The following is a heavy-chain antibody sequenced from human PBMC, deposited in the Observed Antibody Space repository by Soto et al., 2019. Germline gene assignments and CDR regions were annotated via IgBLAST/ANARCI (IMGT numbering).Heavy chain of an antibody. CDR1: GAAFSCYY. V-gene: IGHV4-34*01. J-gene: IGHJ6*02. D-gene: IGHD4-4*01. Sequence: ASETLSLTFAVYGAAFSCYYWSWFRQPPGKGLEWIGESNHSGSTNYNPSLKSRVTISVDTSKHQFSLKLNSVTAADPDVYCCETGPPPTYCNYEIPYSYGMDVWGQGTTVTVSS. CDR3: ETGPPPTYCNYEIPYSYGMDV. CDR2: SNHSGST.